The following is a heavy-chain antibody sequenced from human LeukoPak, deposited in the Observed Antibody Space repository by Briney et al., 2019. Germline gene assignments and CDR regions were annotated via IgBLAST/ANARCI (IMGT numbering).Heavy chain of an antibody. V-gene: IGHV3-74*01. CDR3: VRDLGGRSGH. CDR2: IYGDGSFT. D-gene: IGHD1-26*01. Sequence: GGSLRLSCAASGFTFSNFWMHWVRQAPGEGLVWVALIYGDGSFTRYADSVKGRFTISRDNAKNTLYLQMNSLRAEDTAVYYCVRDLGGRSGHWGQGTLVTVSS. CDR1: GFTFSNFW. J-gene: IGHJ4*02.